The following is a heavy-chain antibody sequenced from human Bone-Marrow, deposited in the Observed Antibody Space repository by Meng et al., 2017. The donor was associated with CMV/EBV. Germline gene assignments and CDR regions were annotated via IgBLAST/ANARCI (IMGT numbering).Heavy chain of an antibody. J-gene: IGHJ3*02. Sequence: GESLKISCAASGFTFSSYEMNWVRQAPGKGLEWVLYISSSGSTIYYADSVKGRFTISRDNAKNSLYLQMNSLRAEDTTVYYCARDRYYDSSWKPAFDIWGQGTMVTVSS. V-gene: IGHV3-48*03. CDR1: GFTFSSYE. CDR2: ISSSGSTI. D-gene: IGHD3-22*01. CDR3: ARDRYYDSSWKPAFDI.